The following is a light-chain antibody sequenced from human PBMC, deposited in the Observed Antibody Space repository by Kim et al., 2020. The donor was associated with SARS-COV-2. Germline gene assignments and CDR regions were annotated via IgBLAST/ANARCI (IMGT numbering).Light chain of an antibody. V-gene: IGLV1-51*01. J-gene: IGLJ2*01. CDR3: GTWDSSLSAVV. Sequence: GQKVTISCSASSSNIRSNYVCWYQQLPRTAPPLFIYDNTKRPSGIPDPFSGAKSGTSATLGITGLQTGDEADYYCGTWDSSLSAVVFGGGTQLTVL. CDR1: SSNIRSNY. CDR2: DNT.